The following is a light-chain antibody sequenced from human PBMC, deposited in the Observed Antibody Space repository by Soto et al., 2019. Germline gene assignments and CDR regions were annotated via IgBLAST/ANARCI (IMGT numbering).Light chain of an antibody. Sequence: DIQMNQLPSTLSASVGDRVTITCRASQSTSSYLAWYQQKPGKAPKLLIYQASSLENGVPSRFSGSGSGTEFGLTISSLQPDDFATYYCQQYSSHSTFGQGTKVEI. CDR2: QAS. V-gene: IGKV1-5*03. CDR1: QSTSSY. CDR3: QQYSSHST. J-gene: IGKJ1*01.